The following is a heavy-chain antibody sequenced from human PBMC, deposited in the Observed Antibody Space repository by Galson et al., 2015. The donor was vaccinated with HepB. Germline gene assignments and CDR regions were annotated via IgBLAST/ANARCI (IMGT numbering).Heavy chain of an antibody. J-gene: IGHJ3*02. Sequence: SVKVSCKASGYPFTDHYMHWVRQAPGQGLEWMGWIKANSGGTIFAQKFQGRVTMTRDTSISTAYMELTNLTTDDTAVYCCARDSRPGWTDAFDIWGQGTMVTVSS. V-gene: IGHV1-2*02. D-gene: IGHD6-19*01. CDR1: GYPFTDHY. CDR2: IKANSGGT. CDR3: ARDSRPGWTDAFDI.